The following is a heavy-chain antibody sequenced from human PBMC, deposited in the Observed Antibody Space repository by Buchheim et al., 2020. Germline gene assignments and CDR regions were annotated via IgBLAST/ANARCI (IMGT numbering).Heavy chain of an antibody. V-gene: IGHV5-10-1*01. D-gene: IGHD2-2*02. CDR2: IDPSDSYT. CDR3: ARTVIDYCSSTSCYTNYYYYGMDV. Sequence: EVQLVQSGAEVKKPGESLRISCKGSGYSFTSYWISWVRQMPGKGLEWMGRIDPSDSYTNYSPSFQGHVTISADKSISTAYPQWSSLKASDTAMYYCARTVIDYCSSTSCYTNYYYYGMDVWGQGTT. CDR1: GYSFTSYW. J-gene: IGHJ6*02.